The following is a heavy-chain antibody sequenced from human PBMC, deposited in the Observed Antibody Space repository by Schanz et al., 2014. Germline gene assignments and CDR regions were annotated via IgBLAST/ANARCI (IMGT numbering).Heavy chain of an antibody. CDR1: GFTFSSYG. Sequence: VKLVESGGGAVRPGGSLRLSCAASGFTFSSYGIHWFRQPAGKGLEWVAVIWNNGVTKYYADSVRGRFTISRDRFQNTLYLRMSSLRAEDTAVYYCARPRFDYGEVDYWGQGTLVTVSS. D-gene: IGHD4-17*01. V-gene: IGHV3-33*01. CDR2: IWNNGVTK. CDR3: ARPRFDYGEVDY. J-gene: IGHJ4*02.